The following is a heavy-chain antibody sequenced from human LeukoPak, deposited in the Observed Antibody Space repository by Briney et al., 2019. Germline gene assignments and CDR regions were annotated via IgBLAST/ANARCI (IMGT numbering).Heavy chain of an antibody. CDR2: IKQDGSEK. D-gene: IGHD2-15*01. J-gene: IGHJ4*02. Sequence: GGSLRLSCAASGFTFSSYWMSRVRQAPGKGLEWVANIKQDGSEKYYVDSVKGRFTISRDNAKNSLYLQMNSLRAEDTAVYYCARGVVEYYFDYWGQGTLVTVSS. CDR1: GFTFSSYW. V-gene: IGHV3-7*01. CDR3: ARGVVEYYFDY.